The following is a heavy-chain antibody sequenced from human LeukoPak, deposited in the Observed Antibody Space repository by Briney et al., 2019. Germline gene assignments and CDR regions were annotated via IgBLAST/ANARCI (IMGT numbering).Heavy chain of an antibody. CDR2: IYSGGDT. V-gene: IGHV3-66*01. J-gene: IGHJ4*02. CDR1: GFTVSSNY. Sequence: GGSLRLSCAASGFTVSSNYMGWVRQAPGKGLEWVSVIYSGGDTYYADSVKGRFTISRDNSKNMIYLEMSSLKAEDTAVYYCAKERSLEIAVAGTIFDHWGQGTLVTVSS. D-gene: IGHD6-19*01. CDR3: AKERSLEIAVAGTIFDH.